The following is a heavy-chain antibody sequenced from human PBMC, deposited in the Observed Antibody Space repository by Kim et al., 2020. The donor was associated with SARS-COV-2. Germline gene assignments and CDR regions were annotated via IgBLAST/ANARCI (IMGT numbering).Heavy chain of an antibody. D-gene: IGHD3-9*01. J-gene: IGHJ6*02. CDR2: IIPIFGTA. CDR3: ASGNYDILTDIPGDYYYGMDV. CDR1: GGTFSSYA. V-gene: IGHV1-69*13. Sequence: SVKVSCKASGGTFSSYAISWVRQAPGQGLEWMGGIIPIFGTANYAQKFQGRVTITADESTSTAYMELSSLRSEDTAVYYCASGNYDILTDIPGDYYYGMDVWGQGTTVTVSS.